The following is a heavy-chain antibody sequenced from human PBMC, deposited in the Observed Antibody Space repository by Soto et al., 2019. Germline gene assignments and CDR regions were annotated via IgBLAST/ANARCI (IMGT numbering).Heavy chain of an antibody. CDR2: INPSGGST. J-gene: IGHJ6*02. CDR3: ARGVDFWSDYLRAGYGMDV. CDR1: GYTFTSYY. V-gene: IGHV1-46*01. D-gene: IGHD3-3*01. Sequence: WASVKVSCKASGYTFTSYYMHWVRQAPGQGLEWMGIINPSGGSTSYAQKFQGRVTMTRDKSTSTVYMELSSLRSEDTAVYYCARGVDFWSDYLRAGYGMDVWGQGTTVTVSS.